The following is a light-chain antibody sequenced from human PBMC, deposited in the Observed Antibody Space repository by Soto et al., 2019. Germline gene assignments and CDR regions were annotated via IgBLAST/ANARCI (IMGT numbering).Light chain of an antibody. CDR2: KAS. CDR1: QTISSW. J-gene: IGKJ1*01. CDR3: QHYTSYSAA. V-gene: IGKV1-5*03. Sequence: DIQMTQSPSTLSGSVGDRVTITCRASQTISSWLAWYQQKPGKAPKLLIYKASTLKSGVPSRFSGSGSGTEFTLTISSLQPDDFATYYCQHYTSYSAAFGQGTKV.